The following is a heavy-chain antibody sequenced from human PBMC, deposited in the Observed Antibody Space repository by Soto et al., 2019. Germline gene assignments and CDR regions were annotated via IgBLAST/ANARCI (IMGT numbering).Heavy chain of an antibody. D-gene: IGHD3-9*01. J-gene: IGHJ6*02. CDR1: GGSFSGYY. CDR3: ASGGRIAGYFDLLDV. Sequence: PSETLSLTCAVYGGSFSGYYWSWIRQPPGKGLEWIGEINHSGSTNYNPSLKSRVTISVDTSKNQFSLKLSSVTAADTAVYYCASGGRIAGYFDLLDVWGQGTTVALSS. V-gene: IGHV4-34*01. CDR2: INHSGST.